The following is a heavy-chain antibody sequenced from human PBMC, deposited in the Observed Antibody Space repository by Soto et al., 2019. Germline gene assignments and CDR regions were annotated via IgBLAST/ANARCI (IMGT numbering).Heavy chain of an antibody. CDR3: ARDLWGYCGTDCYPLDV. CDR2: MYNNGST. CDR1: GGTIRRYY. J-gene: IGHJ6*02. V-gene: IGHV4-59*01. D-gene: IGHD2-21*02. Sequence: QVQLQESGPGLVKPSETLSLTCTVSGGTIRRYYWSWIRQPPGTGREWIGYMYNNGSTVYNPSFKSRVTISVDTSKNQFSLKLNSVTAADTAVYYCARDLWGYCGTDCYPLDVWGQGTTVTVSS.